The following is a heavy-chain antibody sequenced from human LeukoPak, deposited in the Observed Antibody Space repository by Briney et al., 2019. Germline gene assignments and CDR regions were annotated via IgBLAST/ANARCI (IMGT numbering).Heavy chain of an antibody. CDR1: GGTFSSYA. CDR2: IIPIFGTA. D-gene: IGHD3-22*01. Sequence: SVKVSCKASGGTFSSYAISWVRQTPGQGLEWMGGIIPIFGTANYAQKFQGRVTITTDESTSTAYMELSSLRSEDTAVYYCARTQGVITNWFDPWGQGTLVTVSS. V-gene: IGHV1-69*05. J-gene: IGHJ5*02. CDR3: ARTQGVITNWFDP.